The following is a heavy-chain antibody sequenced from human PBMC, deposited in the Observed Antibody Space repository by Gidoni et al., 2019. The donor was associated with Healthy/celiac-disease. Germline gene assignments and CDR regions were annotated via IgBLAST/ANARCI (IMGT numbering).Heavy chain of an antibody. D-gene: IGHD1-26*01. CDR3: ARGTEWEPERLDY. CDR1: GGSFSGSH. CDR2: INQSGST. V-gene: IGHV4-34*01. Sequence: QVQLQQWGAGRLRPSETLSLTCAVYGGSFSGSHCSWIRQPQGKGLEWIGEINQSGSTHYIPSLKSRVTISVDTSKNQFSLKLSSVTAADTAGDYCARGTEWEPERLDYWGQGTLVTVSS. J-gene: IGHJ4*02.